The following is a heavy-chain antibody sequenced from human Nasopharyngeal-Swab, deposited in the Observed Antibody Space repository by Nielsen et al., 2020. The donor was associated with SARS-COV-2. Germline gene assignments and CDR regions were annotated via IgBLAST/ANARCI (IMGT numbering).Heavy chain of an antibody. CDR3: AKKVMDY. Sequence: GESLKISCAASGFTFSNYGMHWVRQAPGKGLEWVAVISYDGSNNYYAESVKGRFTISRDNSKNTLYLQMNSLRAEDTAVYYCAKKVMDYWGQGTLVTVSS. CDR1: GFTFSNYG. J-gene: IGHJ4*02. D-gene: IGHD3-16*01. CDR2: ISYDGSNN. V-gene: IGHV3-30*18.